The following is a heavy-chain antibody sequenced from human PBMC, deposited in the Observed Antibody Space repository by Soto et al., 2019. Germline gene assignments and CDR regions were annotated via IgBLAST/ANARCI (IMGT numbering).Heavy chain of an antibody. CDR3: ARFVRYCSGNTCYTRADV. Sequence: PSETLSLTCTVSGGSVSSDTHYWSWIRQPPGRRLEGTGLIYSSGSTNYNPFAKRRFTLSEDPSQTTFSLKLRALIVPDTAVYHCARFVRYCSGNTCYTRADVWGQGTTVTVSS. V-gene: IGHV4-61*01. J-gene: IGHJ6*02. CDR2: IYSSGST. CDR1: GGSVSSDTHY. D-gene: IGHD2-15*01.